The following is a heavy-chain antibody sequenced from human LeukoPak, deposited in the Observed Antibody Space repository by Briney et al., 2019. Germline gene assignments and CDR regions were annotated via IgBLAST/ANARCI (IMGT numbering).Heavy chain of an antibody. D-gene: IGHD3-10*01. CDR1: GGSISSSSDY. J-gene: IGHJ6*03. V-gene: IGHV4-39*07. Sequence: SETLSLTCTVSGGSISSSSDYWDWIRQPPGKGLEWIGGFYYSGRTYYNPSLKSRVTISVDTSKNQFSLRLSSVTAADTAVYYCAREGWGMVRGVDYHYYYMDVWGKGTTVTVSS. CDR2: FYYSGRT. CDR3: AREGWGMVRGVDYHYYYMDV.